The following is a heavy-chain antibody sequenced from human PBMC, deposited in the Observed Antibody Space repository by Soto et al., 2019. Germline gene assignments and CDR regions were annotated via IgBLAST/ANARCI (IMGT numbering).Heavy chain of an antibody. Sequence: PSETLSLTCTVSVGSISGYYWSWIRQPPGKGLEWIGYIYYSGGTNYNPSLKSRVTISVDTPKNQLSPKLSSVTAADTAVYYCARTTYSSSWNGFFFDYWGQGTLVTVSS. CDR1: VGSISGYY. D-gene: IGHD6-13*01. CDR3: ARTTYSSSWNGFFFDY. CDR2: IYYSGGT. V-gene: IGHV4-59*01. J-gene: IGHJ4*02.